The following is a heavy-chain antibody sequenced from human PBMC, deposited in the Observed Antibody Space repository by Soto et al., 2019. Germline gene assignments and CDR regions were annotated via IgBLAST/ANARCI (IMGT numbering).Heavy chain of an antibody. CDR2: IYHSVST. D-gene: IGHD6-13*01. CDR3: AKVADSGSWTNSLDY. Sequence: SETLSLTCAVSGGSISSGGYSWSWIRQPPGKGLEWIGYIYHSVSTYYNPSLKSRVTISVDRSKNQFSLKLSSVTAADTGVYYCAKVADSGSWTNSLDYWGQGTLVTVSS. V-gene: IGHV4-30-2*01. CDR1: GGSISSGGYS. J-gene: IGHJ4*02.